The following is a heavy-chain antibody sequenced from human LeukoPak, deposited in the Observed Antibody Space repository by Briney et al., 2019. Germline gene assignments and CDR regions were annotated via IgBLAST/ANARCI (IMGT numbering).Heavy chain of an antibody. Sequence: SETLSLTCTVSGGSFTSYYWSWIRQPPGKGLEWIGYIYTSGSTNYNPSLKSRVTISVDTSKNQFSLKLSSVTAADTAVCYCARLLVTSMFDRWGQGTMVSVSS. D-gene: IGHD3-10*01. CDR2: IYTSGST. V-gene: IGHV4-4*09. J-gene: IGHJ3*02. CDR3: ARLLVTSMFDR. CDR1: GGSFTSYY.